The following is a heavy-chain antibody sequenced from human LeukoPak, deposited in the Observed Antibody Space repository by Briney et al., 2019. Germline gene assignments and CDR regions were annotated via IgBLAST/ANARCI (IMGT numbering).Heavy chain of an antibody. CDR1: GGSFSGYY. J-gene: IGHJ4*02. V-gene: IGHV4-34*01. D-gene: IGHD4-17*01. Sequence: SETLSLTCAVYGGSFSGYYWSWIRQPPGKGLEWIGEINHSGSTNYNPSLKSRVTISVDTSKNQFSLKLSSVTAADTAVYYCEGSNDYGDYNSSYWGQGTLVTVSS. CDR3: EGSNDYGDYNSSY. CDR2: INHSGST.